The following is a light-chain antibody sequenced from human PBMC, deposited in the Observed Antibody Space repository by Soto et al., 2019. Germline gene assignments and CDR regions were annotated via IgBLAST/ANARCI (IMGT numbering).Light chain of an antibody. Sequence: EIVLTQSPGTLSLSPGERATLSCMASQSVSSSYLAWYQQKPGQAPRLLIYGASSRATGIPDRFSGSGSGTDFTLTISRLVPKDFAVYYCQQYGSSRALSFGGGTKVEIK. CDR2: GAS. CDR3: QQYGSSRALS. V-gene: IGKV3-20*01. CDR1: QSVSSSY. J-gene: IGKJ4*01.